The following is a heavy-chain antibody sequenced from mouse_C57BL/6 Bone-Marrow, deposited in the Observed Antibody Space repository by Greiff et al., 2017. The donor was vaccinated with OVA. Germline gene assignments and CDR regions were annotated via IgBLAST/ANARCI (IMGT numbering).Heavy chain of an antibody. CDR3: ASYGSSYVNWYCDV. CDR2: ILPGSGST. V-gene: IGHV1-9*01. D-gene: IGHD1-1*01. Sequence: QVQLQQSGAELMKPGASVKLSCKATGYTFTGYWMAWVTQRPGHGLEWIGEILPGSGSTNYHEKFKGKATFTADPSSNTAYMQLSSLTTEDSAIYDCASYGSSYVNWYCDVWGTGTTVTVSS. J-gene: IGHJ1*03. CDR1: GYTFTGYW.